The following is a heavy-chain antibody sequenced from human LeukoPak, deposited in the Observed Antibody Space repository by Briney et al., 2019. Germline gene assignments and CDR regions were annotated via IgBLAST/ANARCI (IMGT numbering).Heavy chain of an antibody. Sequence: GGSLRLSCAASGFTFNSYAMSWVRQAPERGLEWVATISGSGGGTYYADSVKGRFTISRDDSKNTLYLQMNSLRAEDTAVYYCAKDLGRYRNNYFDYWGQGTLVTVSS. J-gene: IGHJ4*02. CDR3: AKDLGRYRNNYFDY. V-gene: IGHV3-23*01. D-gene: IGHD1-26*01. CDR2: ISGSGGGT. CDR1: GFTFNSYA.